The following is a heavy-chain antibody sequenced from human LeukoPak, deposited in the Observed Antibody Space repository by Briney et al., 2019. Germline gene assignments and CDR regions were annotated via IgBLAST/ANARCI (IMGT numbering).Heavy chain of an antibody. V-gene: IGHV4-59*12. Sequence: PSETLSLTCTVSDGSISSDYWSWIRQPPGKGLEWIGYIYYRGSTNYNPSLKSRVTISVDTSKNQFSLKLSSVTAADTAVYCCARERVVIKVPDYWGQGTLVTVSS. J-gene: IGHJ4*02. CDR3: ARERVVIKVPDY. D-gene: IGHD3-3*01. CDR1: DGSISSDY. CDR2: IYYRGST.